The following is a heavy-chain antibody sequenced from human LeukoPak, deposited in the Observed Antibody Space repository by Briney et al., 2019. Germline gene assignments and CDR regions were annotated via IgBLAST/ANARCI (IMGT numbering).Heavy chain of an antibody. CDR2: IYTSGST. CDR1: GGSISSYY. Sequence: KSSETLSLTCTVSGGSISSYYWSWIRQPAGKGLEWIGRIYTSGSTNYNPSLKSRVTMSVDTSKNQFSLKLSSVTAADTAVYYCARANYDFWSGYYAFFDYWGQGTLVTVSS. J-gene: IGHJ4*02. CDR3: ARANYDFWSGYYAFFDY. D-gene: IGHD3-3*01. V-gene: IGHV4-4*07.